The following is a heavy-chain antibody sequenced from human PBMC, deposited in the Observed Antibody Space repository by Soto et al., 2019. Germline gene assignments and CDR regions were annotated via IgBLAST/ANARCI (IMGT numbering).Heavy chain of an antibody. CDR3: ARGIATGQLDP. D-gene: IGHD2-15*01. Sequence: ASVKVSCKASGYTFTRYTMNWARQAPGQRLEWMGWINPDNGNTKSSQKFQDRVIITRDTSASTAYMDLSSLRSEDTAVDYCARGIATGQLDPWGQGTLVTVSS. J-gene: IGHJ5*02. V-gene: IGHV1-3*01. CDR2: INPDNGNT. CDR1: GYTFTRYT.